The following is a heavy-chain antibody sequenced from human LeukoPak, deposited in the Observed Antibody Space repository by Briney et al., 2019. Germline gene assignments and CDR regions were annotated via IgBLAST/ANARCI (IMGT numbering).Heavy chain of an antibody. J-gene: IGHJ4*02. CDR1: GYTFTSYD. CDR3: ARGGPLPIVGATAYDY. V-gene: IGHV1-8*01. CDR2: MNPNSGNT. D-gene: IGHD1-26*01. Sequence: ASVKVSCKASGYTFTSYDINWVRQATGQGLVWMGWMNPNSGNTGYAQKFQGGVTMTRNTSISTAYMELSSLRSEDTAVYYCARGGPLPIVGATAYDYWGQGTLVTVSS.